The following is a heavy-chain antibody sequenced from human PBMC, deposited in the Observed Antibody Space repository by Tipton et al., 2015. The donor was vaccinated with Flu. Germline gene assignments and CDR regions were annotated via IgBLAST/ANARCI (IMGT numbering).Heavy chain of an antibody. CDR3: AKASPDRCDI. Sequence: QLVQSGAEAKKPGESLKISCRGSGYSFTSYWIGWVRQMPGKGLEWMAIIYPEDSDAKYSPSFQGQVIISADRSTSTAYLQWNSLQASDTAIYYCAKASPDRCDIWGQGTLVTVSS. CDR1: GYSFTSYW. V-gene: IGHV5-51*01. J-gene: IGHJ4*02. D-gene: IGHD1-14*01. CDR2: IYPEDSDA.